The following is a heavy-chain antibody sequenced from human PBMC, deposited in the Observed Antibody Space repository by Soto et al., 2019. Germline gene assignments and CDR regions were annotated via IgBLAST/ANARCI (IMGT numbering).Heavy chain of an antibody. CDR2: ISGSGGSI. J-gene: IGHJ6*02. D-gene: IGHD1-1*01. CDR1: GFTFSTYA. V-gene: IGHV3-23*01. CDR3: VKGYWKGDV. Sequence: EVQLLESGGGLVQPGGSLRLSCAASGFTFSTYAMNWVRQAPGNGLEWVSAISGSGGSIHYADSVKGRFTISRDNSKNTXXXQMNSLRDEDTAVYHCVKGYWKGDVWGQGTTVTVSS.